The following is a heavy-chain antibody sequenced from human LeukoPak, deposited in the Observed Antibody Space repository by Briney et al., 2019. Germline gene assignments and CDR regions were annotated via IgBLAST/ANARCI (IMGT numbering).Heavy chain of an antibody. CDR3: ARQVPGYGDYVCAFDI. Sequence: GESLKISCKGSGYSFTSYWIGWVRQMPGKGLEWMGIIYPGDSDTRYSPSFQGQVTISADKSISTAYLQWSSLKASDTAMYYCARQVPGYGDYVCAFDIWGQGTMVTVSS. V-gene: IGHV5-51*01. CDR2: IYPGDSDT. CDR1: GYSFTSYW. D-gene: IGHD4-17*01. J-gene: IGHJ3*02.